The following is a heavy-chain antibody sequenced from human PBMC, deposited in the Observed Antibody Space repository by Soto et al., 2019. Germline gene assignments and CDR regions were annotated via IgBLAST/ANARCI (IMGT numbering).Heavy chain of an antibody. CDR2: IKSKTDGGTT. J-gene: IGHJ5*02. D-gene: IGHD6-13*01. CDR3: TTSRSTGYSSSWYWFDP. V-gene: IGHV3-15*01. Sequence: EVQLVESGGGLVKPGGSLRLSCAASGFTFSNAWMSWVRQAPGKGLEWVGRIKSKTDGGTTDYAAPGKGRFTISRDDSKNTLYLQMNSLKTEDTAVYYCTTSRSTGYSSSWYWFDPWGQGTLVTVSS. CDR1: GFTFSNAW.